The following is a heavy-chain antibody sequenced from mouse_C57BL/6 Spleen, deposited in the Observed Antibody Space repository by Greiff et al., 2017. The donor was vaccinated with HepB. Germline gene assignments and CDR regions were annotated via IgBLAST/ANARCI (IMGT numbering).Heavy chain of an antibody. J-gene: IGHJ1*03. CDR3: ARDYYDYDGYWYFDV. Sequence: EVQLQESGPGLVKPSQSLSLTCSVTGYSITSGYYWNWIRQFPGNKLEWMGYISYDGSNNYNPSLKNRISITRDTSKNQFFLKLNSVTTEDTATYYCARDYYDYDGYWYFDVWGTGTTVTVSS. CDR1: GYSITSGYY. CDR2: ISYDGSN. V-gene: IGHV3-6*01. D-gene: IGHD2-4*01.